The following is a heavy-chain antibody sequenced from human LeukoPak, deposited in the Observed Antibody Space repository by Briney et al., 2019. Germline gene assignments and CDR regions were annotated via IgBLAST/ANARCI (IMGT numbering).Heavy chain of an antibody. CDR3: ARPPNIAAAGQD. Sequence: PGGSLRLSCAASGFTFSSYWMSWVRQAPGKGLEWVANIKRDGSEKYYIDSVKGRFTISRDNAKNLLYLQMNSLRAEDTAVYYCARPPNIAAAGQDWGQGTLVTVSS. CDR2: IKRDGSEK. CDR1: GFTFSSYW. V-gene: IGHV3-7*01. D-gene: IGHD6-13*01. J-gene: IGHJ4*02.